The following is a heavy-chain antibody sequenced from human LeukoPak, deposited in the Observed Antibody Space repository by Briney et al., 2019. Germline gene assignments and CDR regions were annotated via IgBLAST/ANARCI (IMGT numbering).Heavy chain of an antibody. CDR3: ARASPYYYDSSGRNWFDP. CDR1: GGSFSGYY. Sequence: PSETLSLTCAVYGGSFSGYYWSWIRQPPGKGLEWIGEINHSGSTNYNPSLKSRVTISVDTSKNQFSLKLSSVTAADTAVYYCARASPYYYDSSGRNWFDPWGQGTLVTVSS. V-gene: IGHV4-34*01. D-gene: IGHD3-22*01. J-gene: IGHJ5*02. CDR2: INHSGST.